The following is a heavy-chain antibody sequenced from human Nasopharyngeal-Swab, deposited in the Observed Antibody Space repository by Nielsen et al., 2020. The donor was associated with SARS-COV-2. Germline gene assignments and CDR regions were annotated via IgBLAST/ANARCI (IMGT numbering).Heavy chain of an antibody. CDR2: LSYDGSNK. Sequence: GESLKISCAASGFTFSSYAMHWVRQAPGKGLEWVAVLSYDGSNKYYADSVKGRFTISSDNSKNTLYLQMNRLRAEDTAVYYCARARGGSYYSPFDYWGQGTLVTVSS. CDR3: ARARGGSYYSPFDY. J-gene: IGHJ4*02. D-gene: IGHD1-26*01. CDR1: GFTFSSYA. V-gene: IGHV3-30*04.